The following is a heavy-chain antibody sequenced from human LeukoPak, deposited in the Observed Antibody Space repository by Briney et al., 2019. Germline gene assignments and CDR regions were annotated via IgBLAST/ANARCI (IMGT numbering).Heavy chain of an antibody. CDR2: ISAYNGNT. D-gene: IGHD3-10*01. CDR3: ARDKGYYYGSGSYIFIPNHYYYGMDV. J-gene: IGHJ6*02. V-gene: IGHV1-18*01. Sequence: ASVKVSCKASGYTFTSYGISWVRQAPGQGLEWMGWISAYNGNTNYAQKLQGRVTMTTDTSTSTAYMELRSLRSDDTAVYYCARDKGYYYGSGSYIFIPNHYYYGMDVWGQGTTVTVSS. CDR1: GYTFTSYG.